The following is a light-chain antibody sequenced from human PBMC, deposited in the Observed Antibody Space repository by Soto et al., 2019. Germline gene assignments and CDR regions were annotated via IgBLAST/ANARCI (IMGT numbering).Light chain of an antibody. CDR3: QQSYGTPVT. V-gene: IGKV1-39*01. J-gene: IGKJ1*01. CDR2: AAS. Sequence: DIQMTQSPSSLSASVGDRVTITCRASQSLNNYLNWYQQKPGKAPKLLIYAASNLQSGVPSRFSGSGSGTDFTLTISSLQPEDFATYYCQQSYGTPVTFGQGTKVDI. CDR1: QSLNNY.